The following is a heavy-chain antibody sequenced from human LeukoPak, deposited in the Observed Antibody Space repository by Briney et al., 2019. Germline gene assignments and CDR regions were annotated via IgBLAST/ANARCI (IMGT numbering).Heavy chain of an antibody. CDR1: GYTFTDYY. D-gene: IGHD2-2*01. Sequence: GASVKVSCKASGYTFTDYYMHWVRQAPGQGLEWMGGINPNSGGTNYAQKFQGRVTMTRDTSINTAYMELSRLRSDDTAVYYCARIKSTSLDYWGQGTLVTVSS. V-gene: IGHV1-2*02. CDR3: ARIKSTSLDY. J-gene: IGHJ4*02. CDR2: INPNSGGT.